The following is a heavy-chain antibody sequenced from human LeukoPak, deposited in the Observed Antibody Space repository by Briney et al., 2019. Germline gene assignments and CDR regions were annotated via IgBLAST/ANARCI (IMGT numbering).Heavy chain of an antibody. CDR3: ARERDYGDYVDAFDI. Sequence: PGGSLRLSCAASGFTFSSYAMHWVRQAPGKGLEWVAVISYDGSNKYYADSVKGRFTISRDNSKNTLYLQMNSLRAEDTAVYYCARERDYGDYVDAFDIWGQGTMVTVSS. D-gene: IGHD4-17*01. CDR2: ISYDGSNK. CDR1: GFTFSSYA. V-gene: IGHV3-30-3*01. J-gene: IGHJ3*02.